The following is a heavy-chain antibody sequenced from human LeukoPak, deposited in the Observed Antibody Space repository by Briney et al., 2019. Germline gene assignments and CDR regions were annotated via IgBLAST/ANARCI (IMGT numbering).Heavy chain of an antibody. Sequence: GGSLRLSCAASGFTFSSYAMTWVRQAPGKGLEWVSTISGSSGNTYYADSVKGRFTISRDNSKSTLYLQMNSLRVEDTAVYYCARDAVGYIGGWHDAYDIWGQGTMVTVSS. CDR3: ARDAVGYIGGWHDAYDI. D-gene: IGHD6-19*01. CDR1: GFTFSSYA. J-gene: IGHJ3*02. V-gene: IGHV3-23*01. CDR2: ISGSSGNT.